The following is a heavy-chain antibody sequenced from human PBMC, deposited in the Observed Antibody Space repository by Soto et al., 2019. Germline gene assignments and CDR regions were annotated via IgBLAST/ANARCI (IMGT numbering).Heavy chain of an antibody. V-gene: IGHV3-23*01. D-gene: IGHD4-17*01. CDR1: GFTFSSYA. J-gene: IGHJ6*02. CDR2: ISGSGGST. CDR3: AKVGYGDFTLYYYGMDV. Sequence: GGSLRLSCAASGFTFSSYAMSWVRQAPGKGLEWVSAISGSGGSTYYADSVKGRFTISRDNSKNTLYLQMNSLRAEDTAVYYCAKVGYGDFTLYYYGMDVWGQGTTVTVSS.